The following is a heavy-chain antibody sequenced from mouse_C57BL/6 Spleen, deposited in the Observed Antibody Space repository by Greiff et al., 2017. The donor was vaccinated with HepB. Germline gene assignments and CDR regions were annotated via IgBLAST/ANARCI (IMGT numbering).Heavy chain of an antibody. V-gene: IGHV1-15*01. CDR3: TDGYSFAY. Sequence: QVQLKESGAELVRPGASVTLSCKASGYTFTDYEMHWVKQTPVHGLEWIGAIDPETGGTAYNQKFKGKAILTADESSSTAYMELRSLTSEDSAVYYCTDGYSFAYWGQGTLVTVSA. D-gene: IGHD2-3*01. CDR1: GYTFTDYE. CDR2: IDPETGGT. J-gene: IGHJ3*01.